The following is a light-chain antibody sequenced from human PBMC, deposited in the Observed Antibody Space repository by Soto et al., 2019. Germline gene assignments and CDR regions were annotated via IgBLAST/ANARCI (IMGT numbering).Light chain of an antibody. CDR3: SSYTTSSTLPYV. CDR1: SSDVGGYNS. J-gene: IGLJ1*01. V-gene: IGLV2-14*01. CDR2: EVS. Sequence: QSALTQPASVSGSPGQSITISCTGTSSDVGGYNSVSWYQQHPGKAPKLMIYEVSKRPSGVSNRFSGSKSGNTASLTISGLQAEDEADYYCSSYTTSSTLPYVFGTGTKVTVL.